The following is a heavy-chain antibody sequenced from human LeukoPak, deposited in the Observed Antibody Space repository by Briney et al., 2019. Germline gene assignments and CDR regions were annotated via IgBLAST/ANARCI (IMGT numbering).Heavy chain of an antibody. CDR1: GFTFSSYS. CDR3: ARVLYQYEYSGYDPYFDY. Sequence: GGSLRLSCAASGFTFSSYSMNWVRQAPGKGLEWVSYISSSSSTIYYADSVKGRFTISRDNAKNSLYLQMNSLRAEDTAVYYCARVLYQYEYSGYDPYFDYWGQGTLVTVSS. CDR2: ISSSSSTI. D-gene: IGHD5-12*01. V-gene: IGHV3-48*01. J-gene: IGHJ4*02.